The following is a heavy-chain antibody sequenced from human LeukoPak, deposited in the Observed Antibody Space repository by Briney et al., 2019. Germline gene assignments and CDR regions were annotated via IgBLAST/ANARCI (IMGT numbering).Heavy chain of an antibody. CDR2: ISYDGSNK. D-gene: IGHD3-16*01. CDR1: GFTFSSYA. V-gene: IGHV3-30*01. CDR3: ARDGSGSYLVYVWGSLDY. Sequence: GGSLRLSCAASGFTFSSYAMHWVRQAPGKGLEWVAVISYDGSNKYYADSVKGRFTISRDNSKNTLYLQMNSLRAEDTAMYYCARDGSGSYLVYVWGSLDYWGQGTLVTVSS. J-gene: IGHJ4*02.